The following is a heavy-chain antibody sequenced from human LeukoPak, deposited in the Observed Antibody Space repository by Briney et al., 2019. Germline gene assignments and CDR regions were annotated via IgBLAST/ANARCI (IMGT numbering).Heavy chain of an antibody. V-gene: IGHV3-23*01. D-gene: IGHD6-13*01. CDR2: ISGDGGTT. Sequence: GGSLRLSCAASGFTFSSYAMTWVRQAPGKGLEWASTISGDGGTTFYADSVKGRFTISRENSKNTLYLQMSSLRADDTAVYYCAKSGSTWYDYFDFWGQGALVTVSS. CDR3: AKSGSTWYDYFDF. CDR1: GFTFSSYA. J-gene: IGHJ4*02.